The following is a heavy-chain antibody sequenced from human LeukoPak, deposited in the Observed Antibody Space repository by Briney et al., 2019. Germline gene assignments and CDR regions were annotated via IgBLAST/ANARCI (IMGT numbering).Heavy chain of an antibody. CDR2: ISSFNSYI. J-gene: IGHJ6*03. CDR3: ARDPSPRTSYYYYYMDV. Sequence: GSLRLSRAASGFTLRSYSINWVRQAPGEGPEGVPSISSFNSYIYYADSVKGRFTISRDNAKSSLHLQMNSLRVEDTGVYYCARDPSPRTSYYYYYMDVWGKGTTVTVSS. V-gene: IGHV3-21*01. D-gene: IGHD2-2*01. CDR1: GFTLRSYS.